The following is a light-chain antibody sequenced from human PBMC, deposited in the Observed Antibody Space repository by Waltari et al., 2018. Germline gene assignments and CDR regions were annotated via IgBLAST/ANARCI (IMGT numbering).Light chain of an antibody. CDR2: VNRDGSH. V-gene: IGLV4-69*01. CDR3: QTGGHGTWV. Sequence: QLVLTQSPSASASLGASVKLTCTLSSGHSSNVIAWLQQQPEKGPRYLMRVNRDGSHSRGAGSPDRFSGSSSGAGRSLTISSLQSEDEADYYCQTGGHGTWVFGGGTKLTVL. J-gene: IGLJ3*02. CDR1: SGHSSNV.